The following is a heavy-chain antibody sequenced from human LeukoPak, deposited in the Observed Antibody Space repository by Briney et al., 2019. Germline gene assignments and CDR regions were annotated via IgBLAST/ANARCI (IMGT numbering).Heavy chain of an antibody. CDR1: GFTFSTYA. CDR2: ISGSGTST. V-gene: IGHV3-23*01. Sequence: PGGSLRLSCAASGFTFSTYAMSWVRQAPGKGLEWVSGISGSGTSTYYADSVKGRFTISRDNSKNTLYLQMNSLTGDEAAVYYCAKDWKSGSGWYFDYWGQGTLVTVSS. CDR3: AKDWKSGSGWYFDY. D-gene: IGHD6-19*01. J-gene: IGHJ4*02.